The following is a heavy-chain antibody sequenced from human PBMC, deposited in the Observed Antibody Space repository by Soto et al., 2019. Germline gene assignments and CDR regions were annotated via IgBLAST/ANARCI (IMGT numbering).Heavy chain of an antibody. Sequence: QVQLVQSGAEVKKPGASVKVSCKASGYTFTSYAMHWVRQAPGQRLEWMGWINAGNGNTKYSQKFQGGVTITRDTSASTAYMERSRLRSEDTAVYCGARVSHTVCTVDSWVKGSPVTVSS. CDR3: ARVSHTVCTVDS. CDR1: GYTFTSYA. CDR2: INAGNGNT. V-gene: IGHV1-3*01. D-gene: IGHD2-2*01. J-gene: IGHJ4*02.